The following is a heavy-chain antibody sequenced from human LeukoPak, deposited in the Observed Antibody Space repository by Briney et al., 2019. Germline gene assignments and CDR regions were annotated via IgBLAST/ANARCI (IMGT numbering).Heavy chain of an antibody. V-gene: IGHV1-2*02. J-gene: IGHJ4*02. CDR3: ARDILYCSSTSCQDY. Sequence: ASVTVSCKASGYTFTGYYMHWVRQAPGQGLEWMGWINPNSGGTNYAQKFQGRVTMTRDTSISTAYMELSRLRSDDTAVYYCARDILYCSSTSCQDYWGQGTLVTVSS. CDR1: GYTFTGYY. CDR2: INPNSGGT. D-gene: IGHD2-2*01.